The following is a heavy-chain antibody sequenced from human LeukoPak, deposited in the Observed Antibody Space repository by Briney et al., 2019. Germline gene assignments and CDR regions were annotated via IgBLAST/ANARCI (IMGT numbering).Heavy chain of an antibody. CDR3: AKDTVKVTTIRRVPHYMDV. CDR1: GFTFISYG. V-gene: IGHV3-30*02. Sequence: GGSPRLSCAASGFTFISYGMHWVRQAPGKGLEWVTFIRYDGSNKYYADSVKGRFIISRDNSKNTLYLQMNSLRAEDTAVYYCAKDTVKVTTIRRVPHYMDVWGKGTTVTISS. CDR2: IRYDGSNK. D-gene: IGHD5-12*01. J-gene: IGHJ6*03.